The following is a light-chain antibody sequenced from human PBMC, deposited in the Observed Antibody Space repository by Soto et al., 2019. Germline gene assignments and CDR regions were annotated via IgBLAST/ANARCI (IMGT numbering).Light chain of an antibody. V-gene: IGKV2-28*01. CDR3: MQVVQAPWT. CDR2: LGF. CDR1: QSLLHSNGYNY. Sequence: DIMMTQSPLSLPVTPGEPASISCRSSQSLLHSNGYNYLHWYLQKPGQSPQLLLYLGFNRASGVPDRFSGSGSGTDFTLKISRVEAEDVGIYYCMQVVQAPWTFGQGTKVEVK. J-gene: IGKJ1*01.